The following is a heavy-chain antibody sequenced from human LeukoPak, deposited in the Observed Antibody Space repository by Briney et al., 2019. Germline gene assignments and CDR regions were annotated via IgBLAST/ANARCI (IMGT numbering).Heavy chain of an antibody. Sequence: GASVKVPCKASVGTFSTYAISWVRQAPGQGLEWMGGIIPIFGTANYAQRFQGRVTITADESTSTAYMELSSLRSEDTAVYYCARDGDYLSRFDYWGQGTLVTVSS. D-gene: IGHD4-17*01. CDR1: VGTFSTYA. CDR2: IIPIFGTA. CDR3: ARDGDYLSRFDY. V-gene: IGHV1-69*13. J-gene: IGHJ4*02.